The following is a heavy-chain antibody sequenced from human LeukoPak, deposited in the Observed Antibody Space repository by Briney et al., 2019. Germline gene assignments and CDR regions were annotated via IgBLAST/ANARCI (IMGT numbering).Heavy chain of an antibody. D-gene: IGHD6-13*01. CDR1: RFTFSSYW. V-gene: IGHV3-7*03. J-gene: IGHJ4*02. CDR3: ARDIEAAGLFLDY. Sequence: GGSLRLSFAASRFTFSSYWMSGVRQAPGKGRDWVANMKYDGSEKYNVDSVKGRFTISRDNAKNSLYLQMNSLRAEDTAVYYCARDIEAAGLFLDYWGQGTLVTVSS. CDR2: MKYDGSEK.